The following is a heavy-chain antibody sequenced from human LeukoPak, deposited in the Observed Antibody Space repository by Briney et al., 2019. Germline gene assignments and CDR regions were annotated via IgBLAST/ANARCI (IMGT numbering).Heavy chain of an antibody. CDR3: AFGDRNFDWINDAFDI. J-gene: IGHJ3*02. D-gene: IGHD3-9*01. CDR1: GFTFSSYG. Sequence: GGSLRLSCAASGFTFSSYGMSWVRQAPGKGLEWVSAISGSGGSTYYADSVKGRFTISRDNSKNTLYLQMNSLRAEDTAPYYCAFGDRNFDWINDAFDIWGQGTMVTVSS. V-gene: IGHV3-23*01. CDR2: ISGSGGST.